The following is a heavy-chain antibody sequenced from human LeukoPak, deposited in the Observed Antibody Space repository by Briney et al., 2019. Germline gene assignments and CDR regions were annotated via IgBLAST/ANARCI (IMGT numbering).Heavy chain of an antibody. V-gene: IGHV3-23*01. CDR3: AKHPRHYYYYMDV. J-gene: IGHJ6*03. Sequence: GGSLRLSCAPSGVTFSSYAMSWVRQAPGKGLEWVSAISGSGGSTYYADSVKGRFTISRDNSKNTLYLQMNSLRAEDTAVYYCAKHPRHYYYYMDVWGKGTTVTVSS. CDR1: GVTFSSYA. CDR2: ISGSGGST.